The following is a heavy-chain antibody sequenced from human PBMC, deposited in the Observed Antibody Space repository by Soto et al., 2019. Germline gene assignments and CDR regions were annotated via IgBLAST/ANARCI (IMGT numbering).Heavy chain of an antibody. CDR1: GGSISSGGYD. J-gene: IGHJ5*02. D-gene: IGHD3-22*01. CDR2: IYYSGST. V-gene: IGHV4-30-4*01. Sequence: QVHLQESGPGLVKPSQTLSLTCTVSGGSISSGGYDWSWIRQPPGKGLEWIGYIYYSGSTYYNPSLKRRVTISVDTSKNQFSLKLSSVTAADTAVYYCARYSSGYLVAVDPWGQGTLVTVSS. CDR3: ARYSSGYLVAVDP.